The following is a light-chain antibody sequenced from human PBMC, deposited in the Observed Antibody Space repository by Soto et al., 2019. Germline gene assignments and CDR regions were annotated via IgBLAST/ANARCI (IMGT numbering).Light chain of an antibody. Sequence: QSALTQPPSVSGAPGQRITISCTGSSSKIGAGYDVHWYQQLPGTAPKLLIYDNTNRPSGVPDRFSGSKSGTSASLAITGLQAEDEADYYSQSYDSSLSGSYVFGTGTKVT. CDR3: QSYDSSLSGSYV. CDR1: SSKIGAGYD. J-gene: IGLJ1*01. CDR2: DNT. V-gene: IGLV1-40*01.